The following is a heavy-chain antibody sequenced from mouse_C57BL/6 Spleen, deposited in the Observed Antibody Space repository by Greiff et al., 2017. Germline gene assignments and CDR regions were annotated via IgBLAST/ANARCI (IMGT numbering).Heavy chain of an antibody. V-gene: IGHV14-2*01. J-gene: IGHJ1*03. Sequence: EVQVVESGAELVKPGASVKLSCTASGFNIKDYYMHWVKQRTEQGLEWIGRIDPEDGETKYAPKFQGKATITADTSSNTAYLRLSSLTSEDTAVYYCASSVVAPVFDVWGTGTTVTVSS. CDR2: IDPEDGET. CDR3: ASSVVAPVFDV. CDR1: GFNIKDYY. D-gene: IGHD1-1*01.